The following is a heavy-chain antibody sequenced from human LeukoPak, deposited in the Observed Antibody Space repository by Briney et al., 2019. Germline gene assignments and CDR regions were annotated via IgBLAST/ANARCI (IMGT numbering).Heavy chain of an antibody. V-gene: IGHV3-30*02. J-gene: IGHJ6*03. CDR1: GSTFSSYG. CDR3: AKIGDPPYYYYYYMDV. Sequence: GSLRLSCAASGSTFSSYGMHWVRQAPGKGLEWVAFIRYDGSNKYYADSVKGRFTISRDNSKNTLYLQMNSLRAEDTAVYYCAKIGDPPYYYYYYMDVWGKGTTVTVSS. CDR2: IRYDGSNK.